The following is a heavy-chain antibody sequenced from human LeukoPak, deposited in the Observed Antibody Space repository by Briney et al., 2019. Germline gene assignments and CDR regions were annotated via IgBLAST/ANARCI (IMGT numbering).Heavy chain of an antibody. D-gene: IGHD3-10*01. Sequence: GGSLRLSCAASGFTFSSYEMNWVRQAPGKGLEWVSYISSSGSTIYYADSVKGRFTISRDNAKNSLYLQINSLRAGDTAVYYCARDRLWFGELLPFDYWGQGTLVTVSS. V-gene: IGHV3-48*03. CDR3: ARDRLWFGELLPFDY. CDR1: GFTFSSYE. CDR2: ISSSGSTI. J-gene: IGHJ4*02.